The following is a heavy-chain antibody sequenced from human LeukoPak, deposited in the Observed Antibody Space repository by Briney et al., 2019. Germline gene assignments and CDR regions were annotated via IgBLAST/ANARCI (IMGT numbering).Heavy chain of an antibody. J-gene: IGHJ5*02. CDR1: GGSIRSSYYY. V-gene: IGHV4-39*07. D-gene: IGHD6-6*01. CDR3: ARKYPDHWFDP. CDR2: IYDSGST. Sequence: SETLSLTCTVSGGSIRSSYYYWGWIRQPPGKGLEWIGSIYDSGSTYYNPSLKSRVTISVDTFKNQFSLKLSSVTAADTAVYYCARKYPDHWFDPWGQGTLVTVSS.